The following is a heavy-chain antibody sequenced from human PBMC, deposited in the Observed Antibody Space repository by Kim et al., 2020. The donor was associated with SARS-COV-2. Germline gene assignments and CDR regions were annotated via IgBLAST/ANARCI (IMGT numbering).Heavy chain of an antibody. V-gene: IGHV3-11*01. D-gene: IGHD1-26*01. CDR1: GFTFSDYY. J-gene: IGHJ6*02. CDR2: ISSSGSTI. Sequence: GGSLRLSCAASGFTFSDYYMSWIRQAPGKGLEWVSYISSSGSTIYYADSVKGRFTISRDNAKNSLYLQMNSLRAEDTAVYYCARDRSGSYLGIYYYYYGMDVWGQGTTVTVSS. CDR3: ARDRSGSYLGIYYYYYGMDV.